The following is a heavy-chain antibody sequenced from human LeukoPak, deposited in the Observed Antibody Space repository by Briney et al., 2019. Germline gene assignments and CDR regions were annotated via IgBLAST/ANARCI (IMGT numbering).Heavy chain of an antibody. J-gene: IGHJ3*02. V-gene: IGHV1-2*02. CDR1: GYTFTGYY. CDR3: ARALGRLDAFDI. D-gene: IGHD4-11*01. CDR2: INPNSGGT. Sequence: ASVTVSCMASGYTFTGYYMHWVRQAPGQGLEWMGWINPNSGGTNYAQKFQGRVTMTRDTSISTAYMELSRLRSDDTAVYYCARALGRLDAFDIWGQGTMVTVSS.